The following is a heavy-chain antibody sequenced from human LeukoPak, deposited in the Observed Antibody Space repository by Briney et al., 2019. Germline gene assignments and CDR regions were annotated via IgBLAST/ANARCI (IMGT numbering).Heavy chain of an antibody. J-gene: IGHJ5*01. V-gene: IGHV6-1*01. CDR3: ARDRGGFDS. D-gene: IGHD3-10*01. CDR2: TYYRSTLPT. Sequence: SQALSLTRDISGDSQSRHTAAGKWVRRSRARGVGWLETTYYRSTLPTDYAVSVQSRITINPDTSRNHTSLQLSCVTPEDTSVYYCARDRGGFDSWGQGTLVTVPS. CDR1: GDSQSRHTAA.